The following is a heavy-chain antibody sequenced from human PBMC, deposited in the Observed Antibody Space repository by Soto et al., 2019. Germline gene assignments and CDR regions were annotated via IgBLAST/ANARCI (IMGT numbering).Heavy chain of an antibody. Sequence: GGSLRLSCTASGIIFSSFAMSWVRQAPGKGLEWVSSITGSGGSTYYADSVKGRFTISRDNSENTLYLQMSSLRAEDTAIYYCAVPRISRIRGEPPAYWGQGTLVTVSS. V-gene: IGHV3-23*01. CDR2: ITGSGGST. CDR1: GIIFSSFA. CDR3: AVPRISRIRGEPPAY. D-gene: IGHD3-10*01. J-gene: IGHJ4*02.